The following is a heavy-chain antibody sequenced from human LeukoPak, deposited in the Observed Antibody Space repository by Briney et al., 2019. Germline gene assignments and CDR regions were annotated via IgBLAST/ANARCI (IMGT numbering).Heavy chain of an antibody. Sequence: GGSLRLSCAASGFTFSNSGMHWVRQAPGKGLEWVALISFDGSNKFYVDSVKGRFTISRDNSKNTLYLQMNSLGVEDTADYYCAKAIPRGTAQWGQGTLVTVSS. D-gene: IGHD3-16*01. J-gene: IGHJ4*02. V-gene: IGHV3-30*18. CDR3: AKAIPRGTAQ. CDR2: ISFDGSNK. CDR1: GFTFSNSG.